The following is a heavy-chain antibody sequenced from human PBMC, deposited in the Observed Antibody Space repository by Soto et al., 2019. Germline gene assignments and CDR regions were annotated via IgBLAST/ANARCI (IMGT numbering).Heavy chain of an antibody. D-gene: IGHD3-22*01. J-gene: IGHJ6*02. CDR3: AKGKVAYDNSGLQYFYYFPMNV. CDR2: ISGGGGTT. V-gene: IGHV3-23*01. CDR1: EFTLRSYA. Sequence: GGSLRLSCSASEFTLRSYAMNWVRQAPGKGLEWVSVISGGGGTTYYADSVKGRFRISRDNSKNTLYLQMNSLRVEDTAVYYCAKGKVAYDNSGLQYFYYFPMNVWGQGTTVTVSS.